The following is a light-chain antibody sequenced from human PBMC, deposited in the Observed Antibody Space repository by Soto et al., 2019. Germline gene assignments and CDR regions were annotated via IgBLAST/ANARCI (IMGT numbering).Light chain of an antibody. CDR3: QHYNSYSEA. CDR1: QNIATF. J-gene: IGKJ1*01. Sequence: DIQMTQSPSSLSASVGDRVTVTCRASQNIATFLHWYQQKPGKAPRVLIYAASSLQSGVPSRFSGSGYGTDFTLTITGLQPDDFATYYCQHYNSYSEAFGQGTKVDIK. V-gene: IGKV1-39*01. CDR2: AAS.